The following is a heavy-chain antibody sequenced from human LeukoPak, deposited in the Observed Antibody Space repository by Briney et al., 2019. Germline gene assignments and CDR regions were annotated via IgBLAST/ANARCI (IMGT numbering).Heavy chain of an antibody. CDR3: ASSAMIRNNDY. Sequence: GASVKVSCKASGYTFTSYGISWVRQAPGQGLEWMGRIIPILGIANYAQKFQGRVTITADKSTSTAYMELSSLRSEDTAVYYCASSAMIRNNDYWGQGTLVTVSS. J-gene: IGHJ4*02. D-gene: IGHD3-22*01. CDR1: GYTFTSYG. CDR2: IIPILGIA. V-gene: IGHV1-69*04.